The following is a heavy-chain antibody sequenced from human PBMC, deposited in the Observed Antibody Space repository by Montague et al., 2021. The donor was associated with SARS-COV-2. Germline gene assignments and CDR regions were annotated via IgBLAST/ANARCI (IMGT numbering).Heavy chain of an antibody. Sequence: SETLSLTCTVSGGSIRSYYWSWIRQTPGEGLEWIGYIYYDGSTNXNPSLKSRVTMSVDLSKNQFSLRLSSVTAADTAVYYCARYGSYFEHWGQGTLVTVSS. CDR2: IYYDGST. CDR3: ARYGSYFEH. V-gene: IGHV4-59*03. CDR1: GGSIRSYY. J-gene: IGHJ4*02. D-gene: IGHD1-26*01.